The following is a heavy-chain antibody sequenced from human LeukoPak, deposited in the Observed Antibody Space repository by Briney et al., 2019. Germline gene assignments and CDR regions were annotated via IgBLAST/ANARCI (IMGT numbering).Heavy chain of an antibody. D-gene: IGHD6-6*01. Sequence: ASVKVSCKASGYTFTSYAMHWVRQAPGQRLEWMGWINAGNGNTKYSQKFQGRVTITRDTSASTAYMELSSLRSEDTAVYYCGTSSSAGPDFDYWGQGTLVTVSS. CDR1: GYTFTSYA. J-gene: IGHJ4*02. CDR3: GTSSSAGPDFDY. CDR2: INAGNGNT. V-gene: IGHV1-3*01.